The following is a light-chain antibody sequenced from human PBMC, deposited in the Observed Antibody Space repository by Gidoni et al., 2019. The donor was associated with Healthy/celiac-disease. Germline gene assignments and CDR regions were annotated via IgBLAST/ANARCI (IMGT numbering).Light chain of an antibody. CDR1: SSDVGGYNY. V-gene: IGLV2-11*01. CDR3: CSYAGSYTLVV. CDR2: DVS. J-gene: IGLJ2*01. Sequence: QSALTQPRSVSGSPGQSVTISCTGTSSDVGGYNYVSWYQQPPGKAPKLIIYDVSKRPSGVPDRFSGSKSGNTASLTISGLQAEDEADYYCCSYAGSYTLVVFGGGTKLTVL.